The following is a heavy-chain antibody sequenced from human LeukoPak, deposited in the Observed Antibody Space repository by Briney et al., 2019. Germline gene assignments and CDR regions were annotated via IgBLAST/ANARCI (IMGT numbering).Heavy chain of an antibody. CDR1: GFTFSSYA. CDR3: ARGGYNYYYYMDV. V-gene: IGHV3-30-3*01. D-gene: IGHD5-12*01. CDR2: ISYDGSNK. Sequence: PGGSLKLSCAASGFTFSSYAMHWVRQAPGKGLEWVAVISYDGSNKYYADSVKGRFTISRDTSKNTLYLQMNSLRAEDTAVYYCARGGYNYYYYMDVWGKGTTVTVSS. J-gene: IGHJ6*03.